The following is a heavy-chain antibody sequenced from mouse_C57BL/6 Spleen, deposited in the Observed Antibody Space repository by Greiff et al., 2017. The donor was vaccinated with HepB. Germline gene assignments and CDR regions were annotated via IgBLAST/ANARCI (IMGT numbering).Heavy chain of an antibody. CDR1: GYTFTDYY. J-gene: IGHJ2*01. D-gene: IGHD1-1*01. CDR3: AREGRSLYYFDY. CDR2: IYPGSGNT. V-gene: IGHV1-76*01. Sequence: QVQLQQSGAELVRPGASVKLSCKASGYTFTDYYINWVKQRPGQGLEWIARIYPGSGNTYYNEKFKGKATLTAEKSSSTAYMQLSSLTSEDSAVYFCAREGRSLYYFDYWGQGTTLTVSS.